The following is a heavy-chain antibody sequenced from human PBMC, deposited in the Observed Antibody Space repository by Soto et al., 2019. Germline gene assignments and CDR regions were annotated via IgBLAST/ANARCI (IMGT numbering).Heavy chain of an antibody. D-gene: IGHD2-2*01. CDR3: ARQEDYQPNYRHAFDI. CDR2: IIPIFGTG. V-gene: IGHV1-69*12. J-gene: IGHJ3*02. CDR1: GGTFSSYA. Sequence: QVQLVQSGAEVKKPGSSVKVSCKASGGTFSSYAISWVRQAPGQGLEWMGGIIPIFGTGNYAQKFQGRVTITADESTSTAYMELSSLRSEDTAVYYCARQEDYQPNYRHAFDIWGQGTMVTVSS.